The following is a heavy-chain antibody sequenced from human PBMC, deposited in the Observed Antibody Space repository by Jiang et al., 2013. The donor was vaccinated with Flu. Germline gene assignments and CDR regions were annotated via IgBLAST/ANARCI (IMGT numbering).Heavy chain of an antibody. CDR3: ARHSTEEMSTPLPFDY. CDR2: IYPDDSDI. J-gene: IGHJ4*02. Sequence: GAEVKKPGESLKISCKGSGYSFTTYWIGWVRQMPGKGLEWMGIIYPDDSDIRYRRSFQGQVTISADPSINTAYLQWSSLKASDTAMYYCARHSTEEMSTPLPFDYWGQGTLVTVSS. CDR1: GYSFTTYW. V-gene: IGHV5-51*01. D-gene: IGHD5-24*01.